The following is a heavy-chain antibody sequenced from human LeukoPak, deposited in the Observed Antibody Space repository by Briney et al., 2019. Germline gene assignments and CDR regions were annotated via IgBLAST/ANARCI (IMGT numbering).Heavy chain of an antibody. CDR1: GFTFSSYG. J-gene: IGHJ4*02. CDR2: IWYDGSNK. D-gene: IGHD3-22*01. CDR3: ARDMDEYDSSGYSDTLDY. V-gene: IGHV3-33*01. Sequence: GRSLRLSCAASGFTFSSYGMHWVRQAPGKGLEWVAVIWYDGSNKYYADSVKGRFTISRDNTKNMLYLRMNSLRAEDTALYYCARDMDEYDSSGYSDTLDYWGQGTPVTVSA.